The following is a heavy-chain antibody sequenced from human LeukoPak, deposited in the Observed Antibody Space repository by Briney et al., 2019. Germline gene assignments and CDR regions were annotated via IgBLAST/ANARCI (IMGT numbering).Heavy chain of an antibody. J-gene: IGHJ4*02. CDR1: GYTFTGFY. V-gene: IGHV1-2*02. D-gene: IGHD2-2*01. CDR2: INPDRGGT. Sequence: ASVKVSCKASGYTFTGFYIHWVRQAPGQGLEWMGWINPDRGGTNYAQKFQGRVTLTRDTSINTAYMELSGLTSDDAAMYYCVREDFVVIPAAMRGDYWGQGTLGIVSS. CDR3: VREDFVVIPAAMRGDY.